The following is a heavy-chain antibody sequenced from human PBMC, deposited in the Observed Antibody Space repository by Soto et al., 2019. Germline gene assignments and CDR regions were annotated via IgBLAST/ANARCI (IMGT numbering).Heavy chain of an antibody. CDR2: ISYDGSIE. CDR1: GFTFSNYG. D-gene: IGHD3-10*01. J-gene: IGHJ4*02. V-gene: IGHV3-30*03. Sequence: QVQVVESGGGVVQPGRSLRLSCAASGFTFSNYGMHWVRQAPGKGLDWVAVISYDGSIEYYSESVKGRFTMSRDNSENTVYLQMNSLRTEDTAVYFCGRDWVWCGAHPIDNWGQGTLVTFSS. CDR3: GRDWVWCGAHPIDN.